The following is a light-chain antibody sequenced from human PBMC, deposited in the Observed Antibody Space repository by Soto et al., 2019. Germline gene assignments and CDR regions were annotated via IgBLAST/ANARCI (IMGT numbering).Light chain of an antibody. V-gene: IGKV3-15*01. CDR2: GAS. CDR3: QQYNNWPWT. J-gene: IGKJ1*01. Sequence: EIVISQSPSTLSVSPVERATLSCRASQSVSSDLAWYQQKPGQAPRLLIYGASTRATGIPARFSGSGSGTEFTLPISSLQSEDFAVYYCQQYNNWPWTFGQGTRWIS. CDR1: QSVSSD.